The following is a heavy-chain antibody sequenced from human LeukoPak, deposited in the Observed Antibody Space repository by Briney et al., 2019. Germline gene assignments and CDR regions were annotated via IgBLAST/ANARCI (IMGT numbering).Heavy chain of an antibody. D-gene: IGHD6-6*01. CDR1: GGSISSGGYY. Sequence: SQTLSLTCTVSGGSISSGGYYWSWIRQHPGKGLEWIGYIYYSGSTYYNPSLESRVTISVDTSKNQFSLKLSSVTAADTAVYYCARSGIAARQGVNYYYYYGMDVWGQGTTVTVSS. CDR2: IYYSGST. J-gene: IGHJ6*02. V-gene: IGHV4-31*03. CDR3: ARSGIAARQGVNYYYYYGMDV.